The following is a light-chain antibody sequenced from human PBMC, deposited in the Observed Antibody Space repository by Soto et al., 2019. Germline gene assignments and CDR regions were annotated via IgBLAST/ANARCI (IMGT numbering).Light chain of an antibody. CDR2: DAS. V-gene: IGKV3-20*01. CDR1: QSINSN. J-gene: IGKJ1*01. CDR3: QQYRMSPNT. Sequence: EIVMTQSPFTLSVSTGERATLSCRASQSINSNLAWYQHKPGQAPSLLIYDASTRATGIPDRFSGSGSGTDFSLTIRGLKPEDFAVYYCQQYRMSPNTFGQGTKVDIK.